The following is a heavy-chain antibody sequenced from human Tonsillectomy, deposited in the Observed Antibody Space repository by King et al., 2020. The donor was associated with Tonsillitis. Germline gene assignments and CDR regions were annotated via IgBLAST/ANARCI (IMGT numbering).Heavy chain of an antibody. D-gene: IGHD4-17*01. J-gene: IGHJ4*02. V-gene: IGHV3-30-3*01. Sequence: VQLVESGGGVVQPGRSLRLSCTASEFTFTNYALHWFRQAPGKGLEWVAVRPYGGSTSYYADSLKGRFTISRDTSKNTLYLHLNSLRPEDTAVYYCARDMDYGDFGIDDCGQGTLVTVSS. CDR2: RPYGGSTS. CDR1: EFTFTNYA. CDR3: ARDMDYGDFGIDD.